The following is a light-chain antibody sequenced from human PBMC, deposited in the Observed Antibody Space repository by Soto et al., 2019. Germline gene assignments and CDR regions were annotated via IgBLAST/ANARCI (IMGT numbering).Light chain of an antibody. J-gene: IGLJ3*02. V-gene: IGLV1-40*01. CDR2: DNT. Sequence: QPVLTQPPSVSGAPGQRVTISCTGSSSNIGAGYDVHWYQQLPGTAPKLLIYDNTNRPSGVPVRFSGSKSGTSASLAITGLQAEDEADYYCQSYDSSLSGSVFGGGTQLTVL. CDR3: QSYDSSLSGSV. CDR1: SSNIGAGYD.